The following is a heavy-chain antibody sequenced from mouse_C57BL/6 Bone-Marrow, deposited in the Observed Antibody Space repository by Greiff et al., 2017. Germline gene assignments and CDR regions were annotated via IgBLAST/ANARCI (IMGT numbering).Heavy chain of an antibody. J-gene: IGHJ1*03. V-gene: IGHV3-6*01. CDR2: ISYDGSN. CDR1: GYSITSGYY. CDR3: ARERYWYFDV. Sequence: VQLKESGPGLVKPSQSLSLTCSVTGYSITSGYYWNWIRQFPGNKLEWMGYISYDGSNNYNPSLKNRISITRDTSKNQFFLKLNSVTTEDTATYYGARERYWYFDVWGKGTTVTVTS.